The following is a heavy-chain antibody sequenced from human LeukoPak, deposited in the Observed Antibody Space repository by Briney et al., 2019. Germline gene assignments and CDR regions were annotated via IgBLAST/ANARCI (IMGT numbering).Heavy chain of an antibody. CDR2: IYYSGST. V-gene: IGHV4-39*01. CDR1: GGSISSSNCH. D-gene: IGHD2-21*01. CDR3: ARQAKAVVQYIDFDF. Sequence: SETLSLTCTVSGGSISSSNCHWGWIRQPPGKGLEWIGTIYYSGSTYYNPSLKSRVTISVDTSKNQFSLNLSSVTATDTAVYYCARQAKAVVQYIDFDFWGQGTLVTVSS. J-gene: IGHJ4*02.